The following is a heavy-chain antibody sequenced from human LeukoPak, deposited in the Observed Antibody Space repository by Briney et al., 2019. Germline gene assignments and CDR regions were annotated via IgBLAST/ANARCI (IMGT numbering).Heavy chain of an antibody. CDR3: ARCSGGSCYLSDDY. Sequence: GGSLRLSCAASGFTFSTYSMNWVRQAPGKGLEWVSSISSGSRYIYYADSVMGRFTISRDNAKNSLCLQMNSLRAEDTAVYYCARCSGGSCYLSDDYWGQGTLVTASS. D-gene: IGHD2-15*01. CDR1: GFTFSTYS. J-gene: IGHJ4*02. CDR2: ISSGSRYI. V-gene: IGHV3-21*01.